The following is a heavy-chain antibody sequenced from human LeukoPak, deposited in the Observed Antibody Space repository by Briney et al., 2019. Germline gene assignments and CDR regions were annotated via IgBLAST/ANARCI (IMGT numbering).Heavy chain of an antibody. CDR2: IYTSGST. D-gene: IGHD2-2*01. CDR3: ARGLGYCSSTSKCYYYYMDV. V-gene: IGHV4-4*07. J-gene: IGHJ6*03. Sequence: PSETLSLTCTVSGGSISSYYWSWIRQPAGKGLEWIGRIYTSGSTNYNPSLKSRVTMSVDTSKNQFSLKLSSVTAADTAVYYCARGLGYCSSTSKCYYYYMDVWGKGTTVTVSS. CDR1: GGSISSYY.